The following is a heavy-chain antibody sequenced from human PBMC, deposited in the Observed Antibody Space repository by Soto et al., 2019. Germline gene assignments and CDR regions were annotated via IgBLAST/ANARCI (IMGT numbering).Heavy chain of an antibody. D-gene: IGHD2-15*01. CDR1: GGSFSGYY. J-gene: IGHJ5*02. V-gene: IGHV4-34*01. Sequence: QVQLQQWGAGLLKPSETLSLTCAVYGGSFSGYYWSWIRQPPGKGLEWIGEINHSGSTNYNPSLKSRVTISVDTSKNQFSLKLSSVTAADTAVYYCARAPLRVVAATRPGRGWFDPWGQGTLVTVSS. CDR3: ARAPLRVVAATRPGRGWFDP. CDR2: INHSGST.